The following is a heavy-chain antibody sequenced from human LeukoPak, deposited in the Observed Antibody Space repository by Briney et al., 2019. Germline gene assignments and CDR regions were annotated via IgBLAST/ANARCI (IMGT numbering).Heavy chain of an antibody. D-gene: IGHD1-26*01. V-gene: IGHV3-23*01. CDR1: GFTFNYRD. J-gene: IGHJ4*02. CDR3: AKRGTYFGGFDY. CDR2: ISGSGDST. Sequence: HPGGSLRLSCAASGFTFNYRDMSWVRQAPGKGLGWVSAISGSGDSTYYADSVKGRFTISRDNSKNTLYLQMSSLRAEDTAVYYCAKRGTYFGGFDYWGQGTLVTVSS.